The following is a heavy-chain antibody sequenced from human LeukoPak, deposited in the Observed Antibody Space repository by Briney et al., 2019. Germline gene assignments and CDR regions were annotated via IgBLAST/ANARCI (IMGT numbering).Heavy chain of an antibody. V-gene: IGHV1-18*01. Sequence: ASVTVSCKASGFNFYNFGITWLRQAPGHGLEWMGFFSAYTGEANYSPRLQGRVSMTRDTSTNTAFLHLRSLGSDDTAVYYCARDIPESSAWCFWGQGTLITVSS. CDR2: FSAYTGEA. J-gene: IGHJ4*02. D-gene: IGHD3-22*01. CDR1: GFNFYNFG. CDR3: ARDIPESSAWCF.